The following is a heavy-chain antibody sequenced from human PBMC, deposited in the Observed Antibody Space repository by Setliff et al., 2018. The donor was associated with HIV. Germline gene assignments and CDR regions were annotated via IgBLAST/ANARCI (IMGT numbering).Heavy chain of an antibody. CDR3: ARGVPGDGYAFDI. Sequence: ASVKVSCKASGYPFSSFGITWVRQAPGQGLEWMAWINFNNGQTNIAQKFQDRLTMSTDTSTTTAYMELRSLISDDTAVYYCARGVPGDGYAFDIWGQGTLVTVSS. D-gene: IGHD2-2*01. CDR2: INFNNGQT. V-gene: IGHV1-18*01. J-gene: IGHJ3*02. CDR1: GYPFSSFG.